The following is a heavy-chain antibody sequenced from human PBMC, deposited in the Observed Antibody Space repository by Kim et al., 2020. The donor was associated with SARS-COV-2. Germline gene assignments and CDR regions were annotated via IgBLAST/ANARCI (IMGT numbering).Heavy chain of an antibody. D-gene: IGHD1-26*01. CDR3: GRQSVATLLAFDI. CDR1: GYSFTSYW. Sequence: GESLKISCQCSGYSFTSYWIGWVRQMPGKGLEWMGIVNPGDSDTRYSPSFQGQVTMSADKSINTAHLQCSSLKASDTAMYYCGRQSVATLLAFDIWGQGTMVTVSS. CDR2: VNPGDSDT. J-gene: IGHJ3*02. V-gene: IGHV5-51*01.